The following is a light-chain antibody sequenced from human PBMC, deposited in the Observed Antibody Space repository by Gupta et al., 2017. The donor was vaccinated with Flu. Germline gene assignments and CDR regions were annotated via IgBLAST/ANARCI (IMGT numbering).Light chain of an antibody. Sequence: EIVLTQSPATLSLSPGERATLSCRASQSVSSYLAWYQQKPGQAPRLLIYDASNRATGIPAMCSGSGVGTDVNLTISSREPEDFAVYYCQQRNYWHPLWTFGQGTKLEIK. V-gene: IGKV3-11*01. CDR1: QSVSSY. J-gene: IGKJ1*01. CDR3: QQRNYWHPLWT. CDR2: DAS.